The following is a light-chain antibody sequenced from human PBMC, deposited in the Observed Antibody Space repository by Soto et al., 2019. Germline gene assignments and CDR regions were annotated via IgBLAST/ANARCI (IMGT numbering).Light chain of an antibody. CDR2: GAS. CDR3: QQYGSSPLIT. Sequence: EIVLTQSPGTLSLSPGERATLSCRASQSVSSSYLAWYQQKPGQAPRLLIYGASSRATGIPDRFSGSGSGTDFTLTISRLEPEDFAVYYCQQYGSSPLITFAQGTRLEI. CDR1: QSVSSSY. V-gene: IGKV3-20*01. J-gene: IGKJ5*01.